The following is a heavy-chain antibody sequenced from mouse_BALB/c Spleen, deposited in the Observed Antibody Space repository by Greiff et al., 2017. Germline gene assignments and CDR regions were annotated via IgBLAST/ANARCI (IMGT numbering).Heavy chain of an antibody. Sequence: EVKLEESGPSLVKPSQALSLTCSVTGDSITSGYWNWIRKFPGNKLEYMGYISYSGSTYYNPSLKSRISITRDTSKNQYYLQLNSVTTEDTATYYCARYNYGSIFYAMDYWGQGTSVTVSS. CDR3: ARYNYGSIFYAMDY. V-gene: IGHV3-8*02. J-gene: IGHJ4*01. CDR2: ISYSGST. CDR1: GDSITSGY. D-gene: IGHD1-1*01.